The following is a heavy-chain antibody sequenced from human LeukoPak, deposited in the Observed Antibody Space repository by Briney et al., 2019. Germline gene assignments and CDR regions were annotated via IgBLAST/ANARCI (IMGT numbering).Heavy chain of an antibody. CDR3: ARRQSGTMMEV. Sequence: KTSETLSLTCTVSGGSITRDNYYWVWIRQPPEKGLEWIGTIYYSGSAYYNPSLQSRVTISIDPSNNQFSLRLSSVTAADTAVYYRARRQSGTMMEVWGKGTTVTISS. CDR1: GGSITRDNYY. V-gene: IGHV4-39*01. J-gene: IGHJ6*04. CDR2: IYYSGSA. D-gene: IGHD3-10*01.